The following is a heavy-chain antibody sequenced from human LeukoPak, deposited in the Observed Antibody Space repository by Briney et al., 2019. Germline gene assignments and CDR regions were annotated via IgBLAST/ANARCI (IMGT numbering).Heavy chain of an antibody. Sequence: SQTLSLTCTVSGGSISSGGYYWSWLRQHPGKGLEWIGYIYYSGSTYYNPSLKSRVTISVDTSKNQFSLKLSSVTAADTAVYYCARDSLTVTYYYYGMDVWGQGTTVTVSS. V-gene: IGHV4-31*03. CDR1: GGSISSGGYY. D-gene: IGHD4-17*01. CDR3: ARDSLTVTYYYYGMDV. CDR2: IYYSGST. J-gene: IGHJ6*02.